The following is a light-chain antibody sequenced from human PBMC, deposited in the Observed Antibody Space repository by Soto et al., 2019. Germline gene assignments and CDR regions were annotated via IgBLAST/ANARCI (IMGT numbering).Light chain of an antibody. Sequence: DIVLTQYQLSLPVTPGEPASISCRSSQSLLHSTGNNNLDWYLQKPGQPPQLLIYWGSSRASGFPYMFSGSSSGTDFTLTIIRVEAHDFGVYYCIPGLQLPITFGQQTRLHI. CDR2: WGS. CDR1: QSLLHSTGNNN. V-gene: IGKV2-28*01. CDR3: IPGLQLPIT. J-gene: IGKJ5*01.